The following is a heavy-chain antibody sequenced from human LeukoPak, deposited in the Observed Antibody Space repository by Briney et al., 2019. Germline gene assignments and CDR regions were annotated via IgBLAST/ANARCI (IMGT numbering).Heavy chain of an antibody. V-gene: IGHV4-59*08. CDR2: IYDTEST. CDR1: GGSISNYY. D-gene: IGHD2-15*01. CDR3: ARHCTGGTCYSNYFDY. J-gene: IGHJ4*02. Sequence: SETLSLTCTVSGGSISNYYWSWIRQPPGKGLEWIGYIYDTESTNYNPSLESRVTISVDTSKNQFSLTPSSVTAADTAVYYCARHCTGGTCYSNYFDYWGQGTLVTVSS.